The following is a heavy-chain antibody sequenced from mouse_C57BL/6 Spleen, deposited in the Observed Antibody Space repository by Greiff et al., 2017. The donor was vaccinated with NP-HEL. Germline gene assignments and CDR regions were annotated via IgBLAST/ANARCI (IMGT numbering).Heavy chain of an antibody. Sequence: QVQLQQSGAELVKPGASVKISCKASGYAFSSYWMNWVKQRPGKGLEWIGQIYPGDGDTNYNGKFKGKATLTADKSSSTAYMQLSSLTSEDSAVYFCARGGYDGYFDYWGQGTTLTVSS. CDR1: GYAFSSYW. V-gene: IGHV1-80*01. CDR2: IYPGDGDT. J-gene: IGHJ2*01. D-gene: IGHD2-3*01. CDR3: ARGGYDGYFDY.